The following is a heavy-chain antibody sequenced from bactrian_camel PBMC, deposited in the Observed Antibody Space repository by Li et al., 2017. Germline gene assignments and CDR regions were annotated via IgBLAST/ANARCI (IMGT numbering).Heavy chain of an antibody. CDR1: GFTFSNYG. J-gene: IGHJ4*01. V-gene: IGHV3S40*01. Sequence: VQLVESGGGSVQAGGSLTLSCAASGFTFSNYGMSWVRQNPGKGLEWVSGINSDGSNAYYPDSLKGRFTISRDNAVNTAYLQMNSLKSEDTALYYCAVGDFFPGNHWGQGTQVTVS. CDR2: INSDGSNA. CDR3: AVGDFFPGNH.